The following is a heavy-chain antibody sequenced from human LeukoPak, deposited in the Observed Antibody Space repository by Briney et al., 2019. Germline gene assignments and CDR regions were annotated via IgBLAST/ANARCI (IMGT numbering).Heavy chain of an antibody. D-gene: IGHD3-10*01. CDR2: INPDTSEI. V-gene: IGHV3-7*01. J-gene: IGHJ5*02. CDR1: GFTFSSSW. CDR3: VRSHHPGGWFHP. Sequence: AGGSLRLSCEASGFTFSSSWMSWVRQGPGKGLEWVASINPDTSEIHYVDAVRGRFTISRDNAKNSLYLQMSNLTADDTALYYCVRSHHPGGWFHPWGQGTLVTVSS.